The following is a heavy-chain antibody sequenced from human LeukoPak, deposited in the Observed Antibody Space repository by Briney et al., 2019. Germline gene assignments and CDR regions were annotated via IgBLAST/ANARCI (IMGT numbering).Heavy chain of an antibody. J-gene: IGHJ2*01. D-gene: IGHD6-25*01. CDR1: GGSISSGGYY. Sequence: PSETLSLTCTVSGGSISSGGYYWSWIRQHPGKGLEWIGYIYYSGSTNYNPSLKSRVTISVDTSKNQFSLKLSSVTAADAAVYYWARQGGGFWYFDLWGRGTLVTVSS. CDR3: ARQGGGFWYFDL. CDR2: IYYSGST. V-gene: IGHV4-61*08.